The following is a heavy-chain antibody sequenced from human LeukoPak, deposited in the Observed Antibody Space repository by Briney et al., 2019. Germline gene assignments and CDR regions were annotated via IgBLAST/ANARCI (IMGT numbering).Heavy chain of an antibody. V-gene: IGHV3-33*06. Sequence: GGSLRLSCAASGFTFSSHGIDWVRQAPGKGLEWVAVIWYDGSDKDYADSVKGRFTISRDNSKNTLYLQMNSLRVEDPAVYYCAKDLCGGDCLPFDYGGQGTLVTVSS. D-gene: IGHD2-21*02. CDR3: AKDLCGGDCLPFDY. CDR2: IWYDGSDK. CDR1: GFTFSSHG. J-gene: IGHJ4*02.